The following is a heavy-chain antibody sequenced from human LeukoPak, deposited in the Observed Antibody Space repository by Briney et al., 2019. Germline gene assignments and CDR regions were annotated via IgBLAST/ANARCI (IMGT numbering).Heavy chain of an antibody. CDR1: GGSISSGDYY. Sequence: SQTLSLTCTVSGGSISSGDYYWSWIRQPPGKGLEWIGYIYYSGSTYYNPSLKSRVTISVDASKNQFSLKLSSVTAADTAVYYCARDRTISRYYYYYMDVWGKGTTVTVSS. D-gene: IGHD3-3*01. CDR2: IYYSGST. V-gene: IGHV4-30-4*01. CDR3: ARDRTISRYYYYYMDV. J-gene: IGHJ6*03.